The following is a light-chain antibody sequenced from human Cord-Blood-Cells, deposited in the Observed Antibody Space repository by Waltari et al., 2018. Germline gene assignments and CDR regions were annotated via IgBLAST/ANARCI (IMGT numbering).Light chain of an antibody. V-gene: IGKV1-39*01. CDR3: QQSYSTLT. CDR2: AAS. J-gene: IGKJ4*01. Sequence: DIQMTQSTSSLSASVGDRVTITCRASQSISSYLNWYQQKPVKAPKLLIYAASSLQSGVPSRFSGSGSGTDFTLTISSLQPEDFAAYYCQQSYSTLTFGGGTKVEIK. CDR1: QSISSY.